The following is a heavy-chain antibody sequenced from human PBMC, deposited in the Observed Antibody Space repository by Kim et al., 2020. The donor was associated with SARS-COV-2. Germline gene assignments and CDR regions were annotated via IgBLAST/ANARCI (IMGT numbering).Heavy chain of an antibody. D-gene: IGHD3-10*01. J-gene: IGHJ6*02. CDR1: GGSISSGGYY. V-gene: IGHV4-31*03. CDR3: ARDTLGYGSGSYYKYYYYGMDV. CDR2: IYYSGST. Sequence: SETLSLTCTVSGGSISSGGYYWSWIRQHPGKGLEWIGYIYYSGSTYYNPSLKSRVTISVDTSKNQFSLKLSSVTAADTAVYYCARDTLGYGSGSYYKYYYYGMDVWGQGTTVTVSS.